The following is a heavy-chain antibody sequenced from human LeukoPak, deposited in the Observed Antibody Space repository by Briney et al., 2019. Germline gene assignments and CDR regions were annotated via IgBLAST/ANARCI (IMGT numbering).Heavy chain of an antibody. J-gene: IGHJ4*02. CDR2: INHSGST. CDR1: GGSISSSSYY. V-gene: IGHV4-39*07. D-gene: IGHD5-18*01. CDR3: ASGYSYGYDY. Sequence: SETLSLTCTVSGGSISSSSYYWSWIRQPPGKGLEWIGEINHSGSTNYNPSLKSRVTISVDTSKNQFSLKLSSVTAADTAVYYCASGYSYGYDYWGQGTLVTVSS.